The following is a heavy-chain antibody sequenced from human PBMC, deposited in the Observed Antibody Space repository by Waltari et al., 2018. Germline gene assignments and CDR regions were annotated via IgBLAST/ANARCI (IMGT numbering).Heavy chain of an antibody. Sequence: VQPGGSLKLSCVASGFTLGGSALHWVRQASGKGLEWVGRVRGKGNNVATEYGDSVTGRFTISRDDSKNTAYLQMNSLKIEDTAVYYCTRHLWLGSRTGSDQSYYMDVWGTGTAVIVSS. D-gene: IGHD3-10*01. CDR1: GFTLGGSA. V-gene: IGHV3-73*01. CDR2: VRGKGNNVAT. CDR3: TRHLWLGSRTGSDQSYYMDV. J-gene: IGHJ6*03.